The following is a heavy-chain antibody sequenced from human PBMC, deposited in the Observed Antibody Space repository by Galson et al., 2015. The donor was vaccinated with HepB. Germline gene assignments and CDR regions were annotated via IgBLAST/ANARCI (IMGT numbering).Heavy chain of an antibody. V-gene: IGHV3-48*01. CDR1: GFTFSSYS. Sequence: SLRLSCAASGFTFSSYSMNWVRQAPGKGLEWVSYISSSSSTIYYADSVKGRFTISRDNAKNSLYLQMNSLRAEDTAVYYCARDGEPYYYYYGMDVWGQGTTVTVSS. J-gene: IGHJ6*02. CDR3: ARDGEPYYYYYGMDV. CDR2: ISSSSSTI. D-gene: IGHD1-26*01.